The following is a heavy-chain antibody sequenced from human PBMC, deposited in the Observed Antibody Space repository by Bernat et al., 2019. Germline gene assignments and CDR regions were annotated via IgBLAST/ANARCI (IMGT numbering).Heavy chain of an antibody. CDR1: GFTFSSYA. D-gene: IGHD2-8*01. Sequence: QVQLVESGGGVVQPGRSLRLSCAASGFTFSSYAMHWVRQAPGKGLEGVAVISYDGSNKYYADSVKGRFTISRDNSKNTLYLQMNSLRAEDTAVYYCASIVLMVYATDTAFDIWGQGTMVTVSS. CDR2: ISYDGSNK. J-gene: IGHJ3*02. CDR3: ASIVLMVYATDTAFDI. V-gene: IGHV3-30-3*01.